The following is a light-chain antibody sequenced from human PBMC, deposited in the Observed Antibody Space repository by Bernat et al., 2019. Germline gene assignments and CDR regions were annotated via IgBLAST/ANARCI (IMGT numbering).Light chain of an antibody. CDR2: EVA. CDR3: SSYAGSNNLV. CDR1: SSDVGFYNY. Sequence: QSALTQPPSASGSPGQSVTISCAGTSSDVGFYNYVSWYQQHPGKAPKLMIYEVAKRPSGVPDRFSGSKSGNTASLTVSGLQAEDEADYYCSSYAGSNNLVFGGGTKLTVL. V-gene: IGLV2-8*01. J-gene: IGLJ3*02.